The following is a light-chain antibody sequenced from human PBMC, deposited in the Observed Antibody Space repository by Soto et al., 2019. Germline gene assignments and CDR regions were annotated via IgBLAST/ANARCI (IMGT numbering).Light chain of an antibody. Sequence: DIVMTQSPDSLAVSLGERATINCKSSQSILYSSNNKNYLAWFQQKPGQPPKLLIYWASTRESGVPDRFSGSGSGTDFTLTISSLQAEDVAVYYCQQYYGTPFTVGPGTKVDI. CDR1: QSILYSSNNKNY. CDR2: WAS. CDR3: QQYYGTPFT. J-gene: IGKJ3*01. V-gene: IGKV4-1*01.